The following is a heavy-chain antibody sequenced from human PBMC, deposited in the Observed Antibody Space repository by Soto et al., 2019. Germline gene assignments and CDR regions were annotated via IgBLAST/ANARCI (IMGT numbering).Heavy chain of an antibody. D-gene: IGHD6-13*01. J-gene: IGHJ5*02. CDR3: AKAPIAAAGIGWFDP. CDR1: GFTFDDYA. V-gene: IGHV3-9*01. Sequence: PGGSLRLSCAASGFTFDDYAMHWVRQAPGKGLEWVSGISWNSGSIGYADSVKGRFTISRDNAKNSLYLQMNSLRAEDTALYYCAKAPIAAAGIGWFDPWGQGTLVTVSS. CDR2: ISWNSGSI.